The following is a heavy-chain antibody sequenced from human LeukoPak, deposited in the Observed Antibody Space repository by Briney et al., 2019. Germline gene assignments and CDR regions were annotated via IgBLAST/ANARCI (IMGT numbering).Heavy chain of an antibody. CDR3: AREVPVAFDI. Sequence: SVKVSCKASGGTFSSYAISWVQQAPGQGLEWMGGIIPIFGTANYAQKFQGRVTITTDESTSTAYMELSSLRSEDTAVYYCAREVPVAFDIWGQGTMVTVSS. V-gene: IGHV1-69*05. CDR2: IIPIFGTA. J-gene: IGHJ3*02. CDR1: GGTFSSYA.